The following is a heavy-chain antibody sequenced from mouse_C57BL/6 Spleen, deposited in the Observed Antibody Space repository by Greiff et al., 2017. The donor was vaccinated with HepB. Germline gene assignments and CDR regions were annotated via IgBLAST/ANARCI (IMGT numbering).Heavy chain of an antibody. D-gene: IGHD1-1*01. CDR1: GYAFSSSW. CDR2: IYPGDGDT. Sequence: QVQLKQSGPELVKPGASVKISCKASGYAFSSSWMNWVKQRPGKGLEWIGRIYPGDGDTNYNAKFKGKATLTADKSSSTAYMQLSSLTSEDSAVYFCARGLRDFDYWCQGTTLTVSS. V-gene: IGHV1-82*01. J-gene: IGHJ2*01. CDR3: ARGLRDFDY.